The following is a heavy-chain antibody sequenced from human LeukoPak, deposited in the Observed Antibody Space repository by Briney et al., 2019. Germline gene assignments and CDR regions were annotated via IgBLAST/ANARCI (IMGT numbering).Heavy chain of an antibody. CDR1: GYTFADYY. V-gene: IGHV1-2*02. CDR2: INPNSGGT. Sequence: ASVKVSCKASGYTFADYYLHWVRQAPGQGLEWMGWINPNSGGTIYAQKFQGRVTMTRDTSITTAYLDLSRLRSDDSAVYYCARQIEVAVYYFDYWGQGALVTVSS. J-gene: IGHJ4*02. D-gene: IGHD6-13*01. CDR3: ARQIEVAVYYFDY.